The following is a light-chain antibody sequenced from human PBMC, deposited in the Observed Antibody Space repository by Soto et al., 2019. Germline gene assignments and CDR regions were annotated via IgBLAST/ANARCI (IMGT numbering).Light chain of an antibody. CDR3: SSYTTNTTLV. J-gene: IGLJ1*01. V-gene: IGLV2-14*01. CDR2: EVT. CDR1: TSDVGNYNY. Sequence: ALAQPASVSGSPGQSITISCTGTTSDVGNYNYVSWFQQHPGKPPKLMIYEVTNRPSGVSNRFSGSKAGTTASLTISGLQAEDEADYYCSSYTTNTTLVFGTGTKVTVL.